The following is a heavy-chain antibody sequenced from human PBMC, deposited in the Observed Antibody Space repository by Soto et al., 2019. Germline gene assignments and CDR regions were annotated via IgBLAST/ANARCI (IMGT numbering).Heavy chain of an antibody. CDR2: ISGSGGST. V-gene: IGHV3-23*01. D-gene: IGHD2-21*02. Sequence: GGSLRLSCAASGFTFSRYAMSWVHQAPGEGLEWVSDISGSGGSTYYADSVKGRFTISRDNSKNTLYLQMNSLRAEDTAVYYCAKRTDEGIDYWGQGTLVTVSS. CDR3: AKRTDEGIDY. CDR1: GFTFSRYA. J-gene: IGHJ4*02.